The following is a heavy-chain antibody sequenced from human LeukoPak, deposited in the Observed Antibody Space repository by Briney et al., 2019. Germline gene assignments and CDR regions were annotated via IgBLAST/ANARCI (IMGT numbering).Heavy chain of an antibody. CDR3: TRLSGPLGFCSGGSCYSDWYFDL. CDR1: GGSISSSSYY. CDR2: IFYSGST. J-gene: IGHJ2*01. Sequence: SETLSLTCTVSGGSISSSSYYWGWIRQPPGKGLEWIGSIFYSGSTYYNPSLKSRVTISVDTSENQFSLKLSSVTAADTAVYYCTRLSGPLGFCSGGSCYSDWYFDLWGRGTLVTVSS. D-gene: IGHD2-15*01. V-gene: IGHV4-39*01.